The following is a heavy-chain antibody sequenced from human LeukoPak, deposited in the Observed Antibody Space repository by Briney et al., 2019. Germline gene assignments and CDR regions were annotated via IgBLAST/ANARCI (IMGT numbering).Heavy chain of an antibody. CDR2: IKSKTDGGTT. D-gene: IGHD1-7*01. CDR1: GFTFSNAW. Sequence: GGSLRLSCAASGFTFSNAWMSWVRQAPGKGLEWVGRIKSKTDGGTTDYAAPVKGRFTISRDDSKNTLYLQMNSLKTEDTAVYYCTAYHLNDNWNFSADYWGQGTLVTVSS. V-gene: IGHV3-15*01. J-gene: IGHJ4*02. CDR3: TAYHLNDNWNFSADY.